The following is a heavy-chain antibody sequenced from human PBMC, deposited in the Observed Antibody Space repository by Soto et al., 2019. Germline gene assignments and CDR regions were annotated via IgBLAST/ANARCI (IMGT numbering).Heavy chain of an antibody. CDR3: AKDAAVAFDI. Sequence: QVHLVESGGGVVQPGRSLRLSCAASGFTFSNYGMHWVRQAPGKGLEWLAVMSFDGSNEYYADSVQGRLTISRDNSKNTLDLQMNSLRTEDTAVYHCAKDAAVAFDIWGQGTMVTVSS. J-gene: IGHJ3*02. V-gene: IGHV3-30*18. CDR1: GFTFSNYG. D-gene: IGHD2-15*01. CDR2: MSFDGSNE.